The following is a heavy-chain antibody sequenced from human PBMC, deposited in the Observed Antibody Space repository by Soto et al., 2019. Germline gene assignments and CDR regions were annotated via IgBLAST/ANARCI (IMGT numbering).Heavy chain of an antibody. Sequence: RGESLKISCNGSGYSFTSHWISWGRQMAGEGLVWMGRIDPSDSYTEYSPSFQGHITMSSDKSISTAHVQWSSLAASDTAIYYCARHFNDGFDYWGQGTLVTVSS. CDR1: GYSFTSHW. D-gene: IGHD1-1*01. V-gene: IGHV5-10-1*01. CDR3: ARHFNDGFDY. J-gene: IGHJ4*02. CDR2: IDPSDSYT.